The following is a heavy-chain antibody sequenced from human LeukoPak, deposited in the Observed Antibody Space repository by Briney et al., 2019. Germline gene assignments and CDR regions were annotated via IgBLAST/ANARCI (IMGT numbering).Heavy chain of an antibody. J-gene: IGHJ6*02. V-gene: IGHV3-21*01. CDR2: ISHGSGSI. Sequence: GGSLRLSCAASGFTFSSYNMNWLRQAPGKGLEWVSSISHGSGSIYYADSVKGRFAISRDNAKNSLYLQMNSLRAEDTAVYYCAKGTTVTTYYYYGMDVWGQGTTVTVSS. CDR3: AKGTTVTTYYYYGMDV. D-gene: IGHD4-17*01. CDR1: GFTFSSYN.